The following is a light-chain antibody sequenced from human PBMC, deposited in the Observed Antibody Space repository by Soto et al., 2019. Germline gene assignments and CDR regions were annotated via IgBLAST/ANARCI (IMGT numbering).Light chain of an antibody. V-gene: IGLV2-14*01. CDR2: DVS. Sequence: QSALTQPASVSGSPGQSITISCTGTSSDVGGYNYVSWYQQHPGKAPKLMIYDVSNRPSGVSNRFSGSKSGNTASLTISGLQAEDEADYYCRSYTSSITLVVFGGGTKVTVL. J-gene: IGLJ2*01. CDR1: SSDVGGYNY. CDR3: RSYTSSITLVV.